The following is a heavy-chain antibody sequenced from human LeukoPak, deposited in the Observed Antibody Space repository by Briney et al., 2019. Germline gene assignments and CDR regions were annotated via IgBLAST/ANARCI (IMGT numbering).Heavy chain of an antibody. J-gene: IGHJ4*02. D-gene: IGHD3-3*01. CDR3: TREYDFWSGYLDY. Sequence: ASVKVSCKASGGTFSSYAIGWVRQAPGQGLEWMGGIIPIFGTANYAQKFQGRVTITTDESTSTAYVELSSLRSEDTAVYYCTREYDFWSGYLDYWGQGTLVTVSS. V-gene: IGHV1-69*05. CDR2: IIPIFGTA. CDR1: GGTFSSYA.